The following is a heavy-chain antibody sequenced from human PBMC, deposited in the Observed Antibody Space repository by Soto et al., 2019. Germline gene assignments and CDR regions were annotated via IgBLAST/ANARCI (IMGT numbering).Heavy chain of an antibody. CDR1: GGIFSSYA. Sequence: QEQLVQSGAEVKKPGSSVKVSCKASGGIFSSYAISWVRQAPGQGLEWMGGIIPIFGTANYAQKFQGRVTITADESTNTAYMCLSSLKSEDTAIYYCTRGGGGYVWFNDFWGQGTLVTVSS. CDR3: TRGGGGYVWFNDF. D-gene: IGHD2-21*01. CDR2: IIPIFGTA. J-gene: IGHJ4*02. V-gene: IGHV1-69*01.